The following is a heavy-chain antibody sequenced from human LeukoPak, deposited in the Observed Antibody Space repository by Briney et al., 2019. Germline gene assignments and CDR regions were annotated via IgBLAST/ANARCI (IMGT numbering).Heavy chain of an antibody. D-gene: IGHD2-2*01. CDR1: GGTFSSYA. V-gene: IGHV1-69*06. CDR3: ARDNIVVVPAAAPLLGGYMDV. J-gene: IGHJ6*03. Sequence: GASVKVSCKASGGTFSSYAISWVRQAPGQGLEWMGGIIPIFGTANYAQKFQGRVTITADKSTSTAYMELSSLRSEDTAVYYCARDNIVVVPAAAPLLGGYMDVWGKGTTVTISS. CDR2: IIPIFGTA.